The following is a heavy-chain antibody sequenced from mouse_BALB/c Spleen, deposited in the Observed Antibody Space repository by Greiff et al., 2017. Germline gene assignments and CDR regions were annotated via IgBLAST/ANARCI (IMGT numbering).Heavy chain of an antibody. CDR1: GFTFSSYG. CDR3: ARDGRYYAMDY. D-gene: IGHD4-1*01. CDR2: INSNGGST. J-gene: IGHJ4*01. Sequence: EVQGVESGGGLVQPGGSLKLSCAASGFTFSSYGMSWVRQTPDKRLELVATINSNGGSTYYPDSVKGRFTISRDNAKNTLYLQMSSLKSEDTAMYYCARDGRYYAMDYWGQGTSVTVSS. V-gene: IGHV5-6-3*01.